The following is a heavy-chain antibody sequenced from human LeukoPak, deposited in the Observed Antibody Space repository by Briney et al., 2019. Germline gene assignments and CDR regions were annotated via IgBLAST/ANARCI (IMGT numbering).Heavy chain of an antibody. Sequence: PGGSLRLSCVASGFSFTAYSMNWVRPAPGRGLEWISYIGPGGDIYYADSVTGRFTVSRDIAKNSLYLQMNGLRVEDTAVYYCARRFDSWGQGTLVTVSS. CDR1: GFSFTAYS. CDR3: ARRFDS. V-gene: IGHV3-48*01. CDR2: IGPGGDI. J-gene: IGHJ4*02.